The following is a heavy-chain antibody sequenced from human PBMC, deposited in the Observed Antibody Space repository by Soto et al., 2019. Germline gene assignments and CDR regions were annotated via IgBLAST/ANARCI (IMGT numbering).Heavy chain of an antibody. CDR1: GFTFSTYG. Sequence: PGAALRLSCAASGFTFSTYGMNCVSQAPGKGLERLSSISHSHHYIYYADSVNGRFTIARDNAMNSLFLQMNSLRGEDTAVYYCARSGLALPCSASHCFDAWGHGTMVTVSS. J-gene: IGHJ5*01. CDR2: ISHSHHYI. D-gene: IGHD3-22*01. V-gene: IGHV3-21*01. CDR3: ARSGLALPCSASHCFDA.